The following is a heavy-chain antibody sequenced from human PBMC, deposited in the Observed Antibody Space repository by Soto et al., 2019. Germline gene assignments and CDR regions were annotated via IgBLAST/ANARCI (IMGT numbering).Heavy chain of an antibody. CDR1: GFTFSDYY. CDR2: ISSRGSTI. Sequence: GGSLRLSCAASGFTFSDYYMSWIRQAPGKGLEWVSYISSRGSTIYYADSVKGRFTISRDNAKNSLYLQMNSLRAEDTAVYYCARELPFQYCSSTSCYVDYWGQGTLVTVSS. CDR3: ARELPFQYCSSTSCYVDY. J-gene: IGHJ4*02. D-gene: IGHD2-2*01. V-gene: IGHV3-11*01.